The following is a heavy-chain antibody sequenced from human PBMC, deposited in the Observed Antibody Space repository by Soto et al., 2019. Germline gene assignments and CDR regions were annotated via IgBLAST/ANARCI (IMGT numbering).Heavy chain of an antibody. V-gene: IGHV1-8*01. CDR3: ARERTRGFDP. CDR1: GYTFTSYD. Sequence: QVHLVQSGAEVRKPGASVKVSCKASGYTFTSYDINWVRQATGQGLEWMGWMNPNSGNTAYAQKFQGRVTRTRNTYISTAHMELSSLRAEDTAVYYCARERTRGFDPWGQGTLVTVSS. J-gene: IGHJ5*02. CDR2: MNPNSGNT.